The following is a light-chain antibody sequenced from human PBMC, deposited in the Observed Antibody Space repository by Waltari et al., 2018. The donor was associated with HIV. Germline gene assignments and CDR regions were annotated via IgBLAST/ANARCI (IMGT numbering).Light chain of an antibody. CDR2: KDS. CDR1: ALPKQY. V-gene: IGLV3-25*03. Sequence: SYELTQPPSVSVSPGQTARITCSGGALPKQYAYWYKQKPGQAPVLVIYKDSERPSGIPERFSGSSSGTTVTLTISGGQAEDEADYYCQSADSSGTPFVFGTGTKVTVL. CDR3: QSADSSGTPFV. J-gene: IGLJ1*01.